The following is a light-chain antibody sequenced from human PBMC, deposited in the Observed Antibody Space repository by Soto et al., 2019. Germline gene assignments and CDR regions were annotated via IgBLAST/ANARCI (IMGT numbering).Light chain of an antibody. CDR1: NIGSKH. J-gene: IGLJ2*01. Sequence: SYELTQPPSVSVAPGKTARITCGGINIGSKHVHWYQQKPGQAPVLVIYYDTDRPSGIPERFSGSNSGNTATLTISRVEAXXXXDYYCHVWDSSRDHPLFGGGTKLTVL. CDR2: YDT. CDR3: HVWDSSRDHPL. V-gene: IGLV3-21*04.